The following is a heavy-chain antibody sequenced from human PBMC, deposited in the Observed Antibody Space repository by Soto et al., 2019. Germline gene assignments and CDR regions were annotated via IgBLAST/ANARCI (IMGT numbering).Heavy chain of an antibody. Sequence: EVQLVESGGGLVKPGGSLRLSCAASGFTFSSYSMNWVRQAPGKGLEWVSSISSSSSYIYYADSVKGRFTISRDNAKNSLYLQMNSLRAEDTAVYYCARARSYFNWYFDLWGRGTLVTVSS. V-gene: IGHV3-21*01. CDR1: GFTFSSYS. J-gene: IGHJ2*01. D-gene: IGHD1-26*01. CDR2: ISSSSSYI. CDR3: ARARSYFNWYFDL.